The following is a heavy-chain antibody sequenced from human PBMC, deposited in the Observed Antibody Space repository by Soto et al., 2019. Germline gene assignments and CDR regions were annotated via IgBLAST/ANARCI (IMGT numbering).Heavy chain of an antibody. CDR1: GGSVSSGSDY. CDR2: IYHSGTT. CDR3: ARDSTSALSNYSGMDV. Sequence: QVQLQESGPGLVKPSETLSLTCTVSGGSVSSGSDYWSWMRQPPGKGLEWIGHIYHSGTTNYNASLKSRVTISVDTDKNQFSLMLSSVTTADTAVYYCARDSTSALSNYSGMDVWGRGTTVTVSS. V-gene: IGHV4-61*01. J-gene: IGHJ6*02.